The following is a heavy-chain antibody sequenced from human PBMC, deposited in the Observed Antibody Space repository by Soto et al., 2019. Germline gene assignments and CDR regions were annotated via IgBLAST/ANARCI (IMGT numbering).Heavy chain of an antibody. CDR1: GGSISSGDYY. V-gene: IGHV4-30-4*01. J-gene: IGHJ4*02. CDR3: ARERKVRGVFDY. CDR2: IYYSGST. D-gene: IGHD3-10*01. Sequence: QVQLQESGPGLVKTSQTLSLTCTVSGGSISSGDYYWSWIRQPPGKGLEWIGYIYYSGSTYYNPSLKSRVTISVDTSKNQFSLKMSSVTAADTAVYYCARERKVRGVFDYWGQGTLVTVSS.